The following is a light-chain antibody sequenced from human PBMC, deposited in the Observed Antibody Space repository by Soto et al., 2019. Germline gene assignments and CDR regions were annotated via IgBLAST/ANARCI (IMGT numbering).Light chain of an antibody. Sequence: EIVLTQSPATLSLSPGERATLSCRASQSINTYIVWYQQKPGQAPRLLMYDASSRATGIPARFSGSGSGTDFTLSISSLEPEDSATYYCQHRYNWPLTFGGGTKVEI. CDR3: QHRYNWPLT. CDR2: DAS. CDR1: QSINTY. V-gene: IGKV3-11*01. J-gene: IGKJ4*01.